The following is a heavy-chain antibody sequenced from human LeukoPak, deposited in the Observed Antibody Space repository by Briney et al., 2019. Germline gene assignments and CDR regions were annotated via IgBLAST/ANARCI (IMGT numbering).Heavy chain of an antibody. CDR1: GFTFSSYG. Sequence: QTGGSLRLSCAASGFTFSSYGMHWVRQAPGKGLEWVAVISYDGSNKYYADSVKSRFTISRDNSKNTLYLQMNSLRAEDTAVYYCEKELVIPHFDYWGQGTLVTVSS. V-gene: IGHV3-30*18. J-gene: IGHJ4*02. CDR2: ISYDGSNK. D-gene: IGHD6-6*01. CDR3: EKELVIPHFDY.